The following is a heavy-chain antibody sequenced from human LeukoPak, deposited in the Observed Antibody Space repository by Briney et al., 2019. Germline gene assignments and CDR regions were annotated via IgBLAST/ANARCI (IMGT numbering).Heavy chain of an antibody. D-gene: IGHD3-22*01. CDR1: GGSISSSGYY. CDR2: ISYSGST. CDR3: AAYYYDSSGYLG. J-gene: IGHJ4*02. Sequence: SETLSLTCTVSGGSISSSGYYWGWIRQPPGKGLEWIGSISYSGSTYYNPSLRSRVTISVDTSKIQFSLKLTSVTAADTAVYYCAAYYYDSSGYLGCGQGTLVTVSS. V-gene: IGHV4-39*01.